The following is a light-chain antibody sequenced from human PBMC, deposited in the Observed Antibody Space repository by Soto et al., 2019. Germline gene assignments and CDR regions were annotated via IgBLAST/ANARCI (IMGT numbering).Light chain of an antibody. V-gene: IGKV1-5*01. CDR1: QSISSW. Sequence: DIQMTQSPSTLSASVGDRVTITCRASQSISSWLAWYQQKPGKAPKLLIYDASSLESGVPSRFSCSGSGTEFTLTISSLPPDDFATYYGQQYYSYWTFGHGTRVDIK. J-gene: IGKJ1*01. CDR3: QQYYSYWT. CDR2: DAS.